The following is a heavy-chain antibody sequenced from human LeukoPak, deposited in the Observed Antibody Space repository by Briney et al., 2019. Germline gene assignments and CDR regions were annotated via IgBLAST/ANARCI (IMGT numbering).Heavy chain of an antibody. CDR2: IYSGGST. CDR3: TKDAAVLTSGIAASSHEF. J-gene: IGHJ4*02. Sequence: GGSLRLSCAASGFTVSSNYMSWVRQAPGKGLEWVSFIYSGGSTYYGDSVKGRFTISRDNSKNTLYLQMNNLTDEDTAVYYCTKDAAVLTSGIAASSHEFWGQGTLVTVSS. V-gene: IGHV3-53*05. D-gene: IGHD6-13*01. CDR1: GFTVSSNY.